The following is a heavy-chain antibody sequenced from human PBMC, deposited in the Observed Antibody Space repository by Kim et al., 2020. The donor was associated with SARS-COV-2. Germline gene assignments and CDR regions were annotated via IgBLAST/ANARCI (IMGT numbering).Heavy chain of an antibody. J-gene: IGHJ4*02. V-gene: IGHV3-30*18. D-gene: IGHD3-9*01. CDR3: AKDIHDILTGYYPAEDY. CDR1: GFTFSSYG. Sequence: GGSLRLSCAASGFTFSSYGMHWVRQAPGKGLEWVAVISYDGSNKYYADSVKGRFTISRDNSKNTLYLQMNSLRAEDTAVYYCAKDIHDILTGYYPAEDYWGQGTLFTVSS. CDR2: ISYDGSNK.